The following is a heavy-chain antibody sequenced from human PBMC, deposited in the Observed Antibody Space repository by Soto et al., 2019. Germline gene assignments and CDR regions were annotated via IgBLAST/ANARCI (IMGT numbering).Heavy chain of an antibody. CDR2: IYYSGST. Sequence: SETLSLTCAVYGESFSGHIWTWIRQPPGKGLEWIGYIYYSGSTNYNPSLKSRVTISVDASKNQFSLKLNSVTAADTAVYYCARGSSSWDYWGQGTLVTVSS. J-gene: IGHJ4*02. CDR1: GESFSGHI. V-gene: IGHV4-59*08. CDR3: ARGSSSWDY. D-gene: IGHD6-13*01.